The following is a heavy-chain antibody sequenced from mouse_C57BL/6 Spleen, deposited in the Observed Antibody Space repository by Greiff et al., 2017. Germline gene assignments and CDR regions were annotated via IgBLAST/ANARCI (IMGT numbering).Heavy chain of an antibody. CDR1: GYSITSGYY. CDR3: AREEAYSNLAY. CDR2: ISYDGSN. Sequence: DVQLQESGPGLVKPSQSLSLTCSVTGYSITSGYYWNWIRQFPGNKLEWMGYISYDGSNNYNPSLKNRISITRDTSKNQFFLKLNSVTTEDTATYYCAREEAYSNLAYWGQGTLVTVSA. D-gene: IGHD2-5*01. V-gene: IGHV3-6*01. J-gene: IGHJ3*01.